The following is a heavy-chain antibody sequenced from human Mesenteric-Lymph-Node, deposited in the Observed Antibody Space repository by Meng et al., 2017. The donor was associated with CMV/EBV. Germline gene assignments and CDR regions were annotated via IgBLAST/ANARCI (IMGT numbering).Heavy chain of an antibody. Sequence: GESLKISCKGSGYSFTSYWIGWVRQMPGKGLEWMGIIYPGDSDTRYSPSFQGQVTISADKSISTAYLQWSSLKASDTAMYYCARQRGLLGYCSSTSCYFDAFDIWGQGTMVTVSS. V-gene: IGHV5-51*01. CDR3: ARQRGLLGYCSSTSCYFDAFDI. CDR1: GYSFTSYW. J-gene: IGHJ3*02. D-gene: IGHD2-2*01. CDR2: IYPGDSDT.